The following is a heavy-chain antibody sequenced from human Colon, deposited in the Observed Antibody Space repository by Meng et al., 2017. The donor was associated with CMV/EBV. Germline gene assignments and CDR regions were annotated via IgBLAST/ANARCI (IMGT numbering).Heavy chain of an antibody. CDR2: VSHIGTTV. V-gene: IGHV3-11*04. CDR1: GFTFSNYY. J-gene: IGHJ4*02. CDR3: ARGAAFTNYYQDFFDS. D-gene: IGHD1-26*01. Sequence: GESLKISCAASGFTFSNYYMTWIRQAPGKGLEWISYVSHIGTTVYYADSVQGRFTVSRDNAENSLSLQMNSLRVEDTAVYYCARGAAFTNYYQDFFDSWGQRTLVTVSS.